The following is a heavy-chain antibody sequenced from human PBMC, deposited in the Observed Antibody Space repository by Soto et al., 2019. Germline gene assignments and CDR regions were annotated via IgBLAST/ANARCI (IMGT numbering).Heavy chain of an antibody. D-gene: IGHD2-8*01. J-gene: IGHJ2*01. CDR2: ISSSSSTI. CDR3: ARAPCGTNGVCQSEEYWYFDL. V-gene: IGHV3-48*01. Sequence: GGSLRLSCAASGFTFSSYSMNWVRQAPGKGLEWVSYISSSSSTIYYADSVKGRFTISRDNAKNSLYLQMNSLRAEDTAVYYCARAPCGTNGVCQSEEYWYFDLWGRGTLVTVSS. CDR1: GFTFSSYS.